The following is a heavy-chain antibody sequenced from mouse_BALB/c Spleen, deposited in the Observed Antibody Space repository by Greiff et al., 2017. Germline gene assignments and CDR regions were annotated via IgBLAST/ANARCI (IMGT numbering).Heavy chain of an antibody. Sequence: QVQLQQSGAELVRPGSSVKISCKASGYAFSSYWMNWVKQRPGQGLEWIGQIYPGDGDTNYNGKFKGKATLTADKSSSTAYMQLSSLTSEDSAVYFCARSETGTLDYWGQGTTLTVSS. CDR1: GYAFSSYW. CDR3: ARSETGTLDY. D-gene: IGHD4-1*01. J-gene: IGHJ2*01. CDR2: IYPGDGDT. V-gene: IGHV1-80*01.